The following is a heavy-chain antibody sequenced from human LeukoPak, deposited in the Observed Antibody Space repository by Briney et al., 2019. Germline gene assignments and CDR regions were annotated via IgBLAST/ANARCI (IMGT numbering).Heavy chain of an antibody. CDR2: ISSSGNTI. Sequence: GGSLRLSCAASGFTFSDYYMSWIRQAPGKGLEWVSYISSSGNTIYYADSVKGRFTISRDNAKNSLYLQMNSLRAEDTAVYYCARGRYCSSTSCYTPKGDWFDPWGQGTLVTVSS. CDR3: ARGRYCSSTSCYTPKGDWFDP. CDR1: GFTFSDYY. J-gene: IGHJ5*02. D-gene: IGHD2-2*02. V-gene: IGHV3-11*04.